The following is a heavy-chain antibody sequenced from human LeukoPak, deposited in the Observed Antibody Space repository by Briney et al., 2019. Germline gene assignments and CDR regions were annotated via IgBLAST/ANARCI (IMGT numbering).Heavy chain of an antibody. CDR1: GFTVSSNE. CDR3: AKAQAPSIAVAPTPVDY. D-gene: IGHD6-19*01. Sequence: PGGSLRLSCAASGFTVSSNEMSWVRQAPGKGLEWVSSISGGSTYYADSRKGRFTISRDNSKNTLYLQMNSLRAEGTAVYYCAKAQAPSIAVAPTPVDYWGQGTLVTVSS. J-gene: IGHJ4*02. CDR2: ISGGST. V-gene: IGHV3-38-3*01.